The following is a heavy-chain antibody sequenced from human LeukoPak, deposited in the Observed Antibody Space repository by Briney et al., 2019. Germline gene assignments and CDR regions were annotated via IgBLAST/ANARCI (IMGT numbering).Heavy chain of an antibody. Sequence: PGGSLRLSCAASGFTFSNAWMNWVRQAPGKGLEWVSAISGGGSGTYYADSVKGRFTLSRDNSKNTLYLQMNSLRAEDTAVYYCAEKLSAFGTFDDWGQGTLVTVSS. J-gene: IGHJ4*02. CDR3: AEKLSAFGTFDD. D-gene: IGHD3/OR15-3a*01. CDR2: ISGGGSGT. V-gene: IGHV3-23*01. CDR1: GFTFSNAW.